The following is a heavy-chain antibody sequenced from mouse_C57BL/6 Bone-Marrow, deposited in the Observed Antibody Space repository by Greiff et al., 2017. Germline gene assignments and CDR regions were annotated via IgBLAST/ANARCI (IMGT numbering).Heavy chain of an antibody. CDR3: TTPYDPFAY. V-gene: IGHV14-4*01. J-gene: IGHJ3*01. CDR2: IDPENGDT. CDR1: GFNIKDDY. Sequence: EVKLQESGAELVRPGASVKLSCTASGFNIKDDYMHWVKQRPEQGLEWIGWIDPENGDTEYASKFQGKATITADTSSNTAYLQLSSLTSEDTAVYYCTTPYDPFAYWGQGTLVTVSA. D-gene: IGHD2-3*01.